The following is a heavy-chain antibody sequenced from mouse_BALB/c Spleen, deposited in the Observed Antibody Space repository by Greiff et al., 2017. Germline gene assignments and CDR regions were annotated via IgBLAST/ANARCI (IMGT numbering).Heavy chain of an antibody. V-gene: IGHV2-9*02. CDR1: GFSLTSYG. J-gene: IGHJ3*01. CDR3: AREGRYDGAWFAY. CDR2: IWAGGST. D-gene: IGHD2-14*01. Sequence: QVQLQQSGPGLVAPSQSLSITCTVSGFSLTSYGVHWVRQPPGKGLEWLGVIWAGGSTNYNSALMSRLSISKDNSKSQVFLKMNSLQTDDTAMYYCAREGRYDGAWFAYWGQGTLVTVSA.